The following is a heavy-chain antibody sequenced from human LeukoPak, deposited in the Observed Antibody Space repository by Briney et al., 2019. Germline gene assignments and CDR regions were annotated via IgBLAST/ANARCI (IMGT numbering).Heavy chain of an antibody. CDR2: ISWNSGSI. D-gene: IGHD1-26*01. V-gene: IGHV3-9*01. J-gene: IGHJ4*02. Sequence: GGSLRLSCAASGFTFDDYAMHWVRQAPGKGLEWVSGISWNSGSIGYADSVKGRFTISRDNAKNSLYLQMNSLRAEDTAVYYCARYYYGGGYFNYWGQGTLVTVSS. CDR1: GFTFDDYA. CDR3: ARYYYGGGYFNY.